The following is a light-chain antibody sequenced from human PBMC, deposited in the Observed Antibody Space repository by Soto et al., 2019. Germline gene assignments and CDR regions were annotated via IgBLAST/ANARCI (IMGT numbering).Light chain of an antibody. CDR2: GVS. CDR3: SSYTGRNSPNV. CDR1: SSDIGAYNY. Sequence: QSALTQPASVSGSPGQSITISCTGTSSDIGAYNYVSWYQQHPGKAPKLMIYGVSVRPSGVSNRFSGSKSGNTASLRISGLQAEDEADYYCSSYTGRNSPNVFGTGTKLTVL. V-gene: IGLV2-14*01. J-gene: IGLJ1*01.